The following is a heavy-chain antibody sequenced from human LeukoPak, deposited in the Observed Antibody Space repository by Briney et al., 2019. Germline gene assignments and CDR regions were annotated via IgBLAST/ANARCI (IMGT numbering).Heavy chain of an antibody. CDR2: IYSGGST. J-gene: IGHJ3*02. Sequence: GGSLRLSCAASGLIVSSNYMNWVRQAPGKGLEWVSIIYSGGSTHYADSVKGRFTISRDNAKNSLYLLMNSLRAGDTAVYYCARVFTARSGGYDAFDIWGQGTMVTVSS. D-gene: IGHD6-25*01. CDR3: ARVFTARSGGYDAFDI. V-gene: IGHV3-53*01. CDR1: GLIVSSNY.